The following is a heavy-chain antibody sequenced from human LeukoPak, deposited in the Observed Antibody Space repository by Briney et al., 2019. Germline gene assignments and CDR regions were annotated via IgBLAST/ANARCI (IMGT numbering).Heavy chain of an antibody. CDR1: GGSFSGYY. Sequence: SETLSLTCAVYGGSFSGYYWSWIRQPPGKGLEWIGKINHSGSTNYNPPLKSRVTISVDTSKNQFSLKLSSVTAADTAVYYCARDYQGGYGDKTVDYWGQGTLVTVSS. J-gene: IGHJ4*02. D-gene: IGHD5-18*01. V-gene: IGHV4-34*01. CDR3: ARDYQGGYGDKTVDY. CDR2: INHSGST.